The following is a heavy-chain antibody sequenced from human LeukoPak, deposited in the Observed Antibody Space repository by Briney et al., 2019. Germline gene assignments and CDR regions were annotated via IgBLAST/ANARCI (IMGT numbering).Heavy chain of an antibody. CDR1: GFTFSSYA. CDR2: FGVISDT. V-gene: IGHV3-23*01. Sequence: GGSLRLSCAATGFTFSSYAMTWVRQAPGKGLEWVSAFGVISDTYYADSVKGRFTISRDNSKNTVFLQMSSLRADDTAVYYCARTRGWFDPWGPGTLVTVSS. D-gene: IGHD1-14*01. J-gene: IGHJ5*02. CDR3: ARTRGWFDP.